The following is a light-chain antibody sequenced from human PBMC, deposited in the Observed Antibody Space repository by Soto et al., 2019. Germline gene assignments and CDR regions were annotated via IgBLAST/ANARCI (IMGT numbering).Light chain of an antibody. Sequence: QSVLTQPASVSGSPGQSITISCTGTSGDTGSYNYVSWYQHHPGKVPKLLIYEVTNRPSGVSDRFSGSKSGNTASLTISGLQAEDEADYYCSSKRDSSTLFVFGTGTKVTVL. CDR2: EVT. V-gene: IGLV2-14*01. CDR1: SGDTGSYNY. CDR3: SSKRDSSTLFV. J-gene: IGLJ1*01.